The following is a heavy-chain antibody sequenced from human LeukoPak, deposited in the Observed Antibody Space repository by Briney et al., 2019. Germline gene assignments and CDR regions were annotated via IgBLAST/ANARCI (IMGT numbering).Heavy chain of an antibody. D-gene: IGHD2-21*02. V-gene: IGHV1-69*06. CDR2: IIPIFGTS. CDR1: GGSIMNYA. Sequence: SVKDSCKTSGGSIMNYAISWVRQAPGQGLEWMGVIIPIFGTSNYAQKFQDRVTITADKSTNTANMELSSLRSEDTAVYYCAKVAAAIPRWYFDLWGRGTLVTVSS. J-gene: IGHJ2*01. CDR3: AKVAAAIPRWYFDL.